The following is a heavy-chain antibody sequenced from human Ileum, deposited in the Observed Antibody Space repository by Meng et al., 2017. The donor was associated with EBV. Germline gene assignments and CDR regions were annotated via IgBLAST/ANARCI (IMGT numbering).Heavy chain of an antibody. CDR3: GRDQGRELINH. V-gene: IGHV4-4*02. CDR2: VYHRGDT. D-gene: IGHD1-7*01. CDR1: GDSISSDIW. J-gene: IGHJ4*02. Sequence: QVQLQEAGPGLVKPSGTLSPSCTVAGDSISSDIWWRWVRQPPGKGLEWIGEVYHRGDTNYNPSLKSRVDISVDKSKNQFYLSLFSVTAADTAVYYCGRDQGRELINHWGQGTLVTVSS.